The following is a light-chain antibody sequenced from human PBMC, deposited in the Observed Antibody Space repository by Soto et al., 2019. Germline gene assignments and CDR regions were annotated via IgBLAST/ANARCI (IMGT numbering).Light chain of an antibody. CDR3: TSYISSSTVL. J-gene: IGLJ3*02. Sequence: QSVLTQPASVSGSPGQSITISCTGTSSDVGGYNYVSWYQQHPGKAPKLMIYDVSNRPSGISNRFSGSKSGNTASLTIFGLQAEDEADYYCTSYISSSTVLFGGGTKLTVL. CDR1: SSDVGGYNY. CDR2: DVS. V-gene: IGLV2-14*01.